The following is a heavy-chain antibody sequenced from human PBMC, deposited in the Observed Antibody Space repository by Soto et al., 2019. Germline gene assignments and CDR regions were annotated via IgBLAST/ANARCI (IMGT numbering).Heavy chain of an antibody. D-gene: IGHD6-6*01. CDR2: ISSSSSDI. Sequence: EEQLVESGGSVVKHGGSLRLSCADSGFTFSSYSMNWVRQAPGKGLEWVSSISSSSSDIYYAESVKGRFTIYRDNAKNSRYLQMNCLRAEDTAVYYCARDLYSSSARYFVYWGQGTLVTVSS. CDR1: GFTFSSYS. CDR3: ARDLYSSSARYFVY. J-gene: IGHJ4*02. V-gene: IGHV3-21*01.